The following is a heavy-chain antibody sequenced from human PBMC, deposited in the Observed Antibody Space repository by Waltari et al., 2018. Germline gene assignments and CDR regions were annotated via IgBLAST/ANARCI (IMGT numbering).Heavy chain of an antibody. CDR3: APLPGGSGQTFDY. CDR1: GYTFMDYF. V-gene: IGHV1-69-2*01. Sequence: EVELVQSGAEVKKPGATVKISCKASGYTFMDYFMHWVQQAPGKGLEGMGRSDPEDGETVYSEKFQGRVTRTADTSTDTAYMELSSLTSGDTAVYYCAPLPGGSGQTFDYWGQGTLVTVSS. J-gene: IGHJ4*02. CDR2: SDPEDGET. D-gene: IGHD3-10*01.